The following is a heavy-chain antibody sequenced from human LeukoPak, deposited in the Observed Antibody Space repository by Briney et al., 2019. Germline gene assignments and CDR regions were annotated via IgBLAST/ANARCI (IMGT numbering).Heavy chain of an antibody. V-gene: IGHV4-34*01. J-gene: IGHJ4*02. Sequence: SETLSLTCAVYGGSFSGYYWSWIRQPPGKGLEWIGEINHSGSTNYNPSLKSRVTISVDTSKNQFSLKLSFVTAADTAVYYCASNPEWEWEGFDYWGQGTLVTVSS. CDR2: INHSGST. CDR3: ASNPEWEWEGFDY. CDR1: GGSFSGYY. D-gene: IGHD1-26*01.